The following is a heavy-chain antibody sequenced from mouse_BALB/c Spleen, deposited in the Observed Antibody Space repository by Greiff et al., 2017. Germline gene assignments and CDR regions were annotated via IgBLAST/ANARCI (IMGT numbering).Heavy chain of an antibody. D-gene: IGHD1-1*01. Sequence: EVKLQESGPGLVKPSQSLSLTCSVTGYSITSGYYWNWIRQFPGNKLEWMGYISYDGSNNYNPSLKNRISITRDTSKNQFFLKLNSVTTEDTATYYCARDYYEDPFDYWGQGTTLTVSS. J-gene: IGHJ2*01. CDR3: ARDYYEDPFDY. CDR1: GYSITSGYY. CDR2: ISYDGSN. V-gene: IGHV3-6*02.